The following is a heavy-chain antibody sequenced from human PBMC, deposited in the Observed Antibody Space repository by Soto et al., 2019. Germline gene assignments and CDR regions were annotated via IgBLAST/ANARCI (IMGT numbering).Heavy chain of an antibody. V-gene: IGHV3-74*01. Sequence: EVQLVESGGGLVQPGGSLKLSCAASGFTFSNYWLHWVRQAPGEGLVWVSLIHRDGRGTSYADSVKGRFTISRDNAKNTLYLQMNSLRAEDTAVYYCVRDGFGDLPLDYWVQGTLVTVSS. CDR2: IHRDGRGT. J-gene: IGHJ4*02. CDR3: VRDGFGDLPLDY. D-gene: IGHD3-10*01. CDR1: GFTFSNYW.